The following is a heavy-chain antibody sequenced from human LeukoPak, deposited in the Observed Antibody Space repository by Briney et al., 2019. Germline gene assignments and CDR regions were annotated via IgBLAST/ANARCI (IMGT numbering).Heavy chain of an antibody. CDR2: ISSSSSYI. J-gene: IGHJ4*02. CDR3: ARDEGTYYYDSSEPYYFDY. D-gene: IGHD3-22*01. Sequence: GGSLRLSCAASGFTFSSYSMNWVRQAPGKGLEWVSSISSSSSYIYCADSVKGRFTISRDNAKNSLYLQMNSLRAEDTAVYYCARDEGTYYYDSSEPYYFDYWGQGTLVTVSS. CDR1: GFTFSSYS. V-gene: IGHV3-21*01.